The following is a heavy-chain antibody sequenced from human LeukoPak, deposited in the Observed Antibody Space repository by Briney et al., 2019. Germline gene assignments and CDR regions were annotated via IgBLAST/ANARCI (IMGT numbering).Heavy chain of an antibody. V-gene: IGHV4-30-2*01. Sequence: PSETLSLTCTVSGGSISSGGYYWSWIRQPPGKGLEWIGYIYHSGSTYYNPSLKSRVTISVDRSKNQFSLKLSSVAAADTAVYYCASQLTEEPLRDYWGQGTLVTVSS. CDR1: GGSISSGGYY. D-gene: IGHD1-26*01. CDR3: ASQLTEEPLRDY. J-gene: IGHJ4*02. CDR2: IYHSGST.